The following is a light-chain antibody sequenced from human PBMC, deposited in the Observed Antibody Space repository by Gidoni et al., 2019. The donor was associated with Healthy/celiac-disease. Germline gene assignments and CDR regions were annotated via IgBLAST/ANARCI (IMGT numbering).Light chain of an antibody. Sequence: DIQMTQSPSTLSASVGDRVTITCRASQGISSWLAWYQQKPGKAPKLLIYKASSLESGVPSRFSGSGSGTEFTLTISSLQPDDFATYYCQRYNSYSITFGQXTRLEIK. CDR3: QRYNSYSIT. J-gene: IGKJ5*01. CDR2: KAS. CDR1: QGISSW. V-gene: IGKV1-5*03.